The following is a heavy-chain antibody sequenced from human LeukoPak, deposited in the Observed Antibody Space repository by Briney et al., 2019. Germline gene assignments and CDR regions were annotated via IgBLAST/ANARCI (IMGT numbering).Heavy chain of an antibody. CDR3: ARRRYYDSDGYWYYFDF. J-gene: IGHJ4*02. V-gene: IGHV4-59*08. CDR2: MFYSGST. CDR1: GDSISSYY. Sequence: PSETLSLTCTVSGDSISSYYWNWIRQPPGRGLEWIGQMFYSGSTNYNPSLNSRVTLSLGTSKNQFSLRLSSVTAADTAVYYCARRRYYDSDGYWYYFDFWGQGTLVTVSS. D-gene: IGHD3-22*01.